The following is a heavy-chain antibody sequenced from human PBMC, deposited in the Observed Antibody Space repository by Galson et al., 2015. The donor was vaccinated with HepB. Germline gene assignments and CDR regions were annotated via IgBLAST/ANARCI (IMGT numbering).Heavy chain of an antibody. Sequence: TLSLTCAVSGGSVSSGDYSWSWNRQPPGKGLEWIGYIHNGGGTYYNPSLNSRVTISVDKTKNQFSLKMTSVTAADTAVYYCARISHTALDAWGQGTLVTVS. J-gene: IGHJ5*02. CDR1: GGSVSSGDYS. CDR3: ARISHTALDA. CDR2: IHNGGGT. V-gene: IGHV4-30-2*01. D-gene: IGHD5-18*01.